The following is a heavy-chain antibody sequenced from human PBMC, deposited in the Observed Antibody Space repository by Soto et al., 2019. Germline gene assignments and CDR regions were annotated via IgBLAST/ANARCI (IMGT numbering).Heavy chain of an antibody. CDR3: AKDHCSSTSCHASAFDI. Sequence: GGSLRLSCAASGFTFDDYAMHWVRQAPGKGLEWVSGISWNSGSIGYADSVKGRFTISRDNAKNSLYVQMNSLRAEDTALYYCAKDHCSSTSCHASAFDIWGQGTMVTVSS. CDR2: ISWNSGSI. V-gene: IGHV3-9*01. CDR1: GFTFDDYA. D-gene: IGHD2-2*01. J-gene: IGHJ3*02.